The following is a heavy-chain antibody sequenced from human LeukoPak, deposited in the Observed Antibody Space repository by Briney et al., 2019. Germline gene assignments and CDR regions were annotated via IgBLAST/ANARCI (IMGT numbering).Heavy chain of an antibody. J-gene: IGHJ4*02. Sequence: GGSLRLSCAASGFTFSSYAMRWVRQAPGKGLDWVSVISGSGGSTYYADSVKGRFTISRDNSKNTLYLQMNNLRAEDTAVYYCAKGGGDSSYSSSDYWGQGTLVTVSS. CDR2: ISGSGGST. CDR1: GFTFSSYA. D-gene: IGHD2-15*01. V-gene: IGHV3-23*01. CDR3: AKGGGDSSYSSSDY.